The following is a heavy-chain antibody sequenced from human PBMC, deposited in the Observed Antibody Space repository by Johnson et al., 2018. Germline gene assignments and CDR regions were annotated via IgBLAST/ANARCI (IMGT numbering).Heavy chain of an antibody. CDR2: IYYSGST. CDR3: ARGKNRYSVGDYYDGMDV. CDR1: GGSISSYY. D-gene: IGHD2-15*01. J-gene: IGHJ6*02. V-gene: IGHV4-59*01. Sequence: QVQLQESGPGLVKPSETLSLTCTVSGGSISSYYWSWIRQPPGKGLEWIGYIYYSGSTNYNPSLKSRVTISVDTSKNQFSLKLSSVTAADTAVYYCARGKNRYSVGDYYDGMDVWGQGTTVTVSS.